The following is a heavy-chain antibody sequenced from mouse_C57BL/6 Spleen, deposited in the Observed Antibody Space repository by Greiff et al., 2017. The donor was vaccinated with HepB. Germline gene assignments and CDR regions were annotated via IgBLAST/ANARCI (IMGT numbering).Heavy chain of an antibody. J-gene: IGHJ2*01. CDR2: ISYDGSN. CDR1: GYSITSGYY. Sequence: DVQLQESGPGLVKPSQSLSLTCSVTGYSITSGYYWNWIRQFPGNKLEWMGYISYDGSNNYNPSLKNRISITRDTSKNQFFLKLNSVTTEDTATYYCARKDGTTVVATDYFDYWGQGTTLTVSS. CDR3: ARKDGTTVVATDYFDY. D-gene: IGHD1-1*01. V-gene: IGHV3-6*01.